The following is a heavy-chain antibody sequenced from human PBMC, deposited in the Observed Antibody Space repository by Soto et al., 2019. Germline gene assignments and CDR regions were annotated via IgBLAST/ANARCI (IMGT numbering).Heavy chain of an antibody. Sequence: GGSLRLSCAASGFTFSSYGMHWVRQAPGKGLEWVAVIWYDGSNKYYADSVKGRFTISRDNSKNTLYLQMNSLRAEDTAVYYCARDVLYSNFPGGLAVWGKGTTVTVSS. CDR3: ARDVLYSNFPGGLAV. V-gene: IGHV3-33*01. CDR1: GFTFSSYG. D-gene: IGHD4-4*01. CDR2: IWYDGSNK. J-gene: IGHJ6*04.